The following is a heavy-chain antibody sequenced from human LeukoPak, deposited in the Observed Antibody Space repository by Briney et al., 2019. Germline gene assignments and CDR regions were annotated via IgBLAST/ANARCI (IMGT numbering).Heavy chain of an antibody. CDR3: ARPRYCSSTSCYKDPGPYASGGYYYYYMDV. CDR1: GGSISSDSYY. V-gene: IGHV4-61*02. CDR2: IYTSGST. D-gene: IGHD2-2*02. Sequence: SETLSLTCTVSGGSISSDSYYWSWIRQPAGKGLEWIGRIYTSGSTNYNPSLKSRVTISVDTSKNQFSLKLSSVTAADTAVYYCARPRYCSSTSCYKDPGPYASGGYYYYYMDVWGKGTTVTVSS. J-gene: IGHJ6*03.